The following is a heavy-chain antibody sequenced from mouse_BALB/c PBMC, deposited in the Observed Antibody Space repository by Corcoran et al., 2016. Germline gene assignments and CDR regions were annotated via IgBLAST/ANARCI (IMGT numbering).Heavy chain of an antibody. CDR3: ARDRDWFFDV. D-gene: IGHD2-14*01. V-gene: IGHV1-26*01. CDR1: GSTFTDYY. J-gene: IGHJ1*01. Sequence: EVQLQQSGPELVKPGASVKMSCKASGSTFTDYYMKWMKQSLGKSLEWIGDINPNNGDTNYNQKFKGKATLTVDKSSSTAYMQLNSLTSEDSAVYFCARDRDWFFDVWGAGTTVTVSS. CDR2: INPNNGDT.